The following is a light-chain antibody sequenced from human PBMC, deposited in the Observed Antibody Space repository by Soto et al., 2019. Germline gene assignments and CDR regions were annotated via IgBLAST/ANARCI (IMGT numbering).Light chain of an antibody. Sequence: EIVLTQSPGTLSLSPGERATLSCRASQSVSSSYLAWYQQKPGQAPRLLIYGASIRATGIPDRYSGSGSGIYFTLTISILEPEDFAVYYCQQYGSSPGTFGQGTKVEIK. J-gene: IGKJ1*01. CDR1: QSVSSSY. CDR3: QQYGSSPGT. CDR2: GAS. V-gene: IGKV3-20*01.